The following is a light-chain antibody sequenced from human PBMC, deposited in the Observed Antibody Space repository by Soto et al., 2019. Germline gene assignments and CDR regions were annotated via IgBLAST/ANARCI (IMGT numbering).Light chain of an antibody. CDR3: SSYTTRSTVV. V-gene: IGLV2-14*01. CDR2: DVY. Sequence: QSALAQPASVSGSPGQSITISCTGTSSDVGGYNYVSWFQQHPGKAPNLMIYDVYRRPSGVSYRFSGSKSGNTASLTISGLQAEDEADYYCSSYTTRSTVVFGGATKLSVL. CDR1: SSDVGGYNY. J-gene: IGLJ2*01.